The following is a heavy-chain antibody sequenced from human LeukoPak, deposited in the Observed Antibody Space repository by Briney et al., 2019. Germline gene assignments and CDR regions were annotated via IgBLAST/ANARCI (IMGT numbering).Heavy chain of an antibody. CDR2: INPNSGGT. V-gene: IGHV1-2*02. D-gene: IGHD5-24*01. CDR3: ARDAGWLQNDAFDI. J-gene: IGHJ3*02. Sequence: ASVKVSCKASGYTFTGYYMHWVRQAPGQGLEWMGWINPNSGGTNYAQKFQGRVTMTRDTSISTAYMELSSLRSEDTAVYYCARDAGWLQNDAFDIWGQGTMVTVSS. CDR1: GYTFTGYY.